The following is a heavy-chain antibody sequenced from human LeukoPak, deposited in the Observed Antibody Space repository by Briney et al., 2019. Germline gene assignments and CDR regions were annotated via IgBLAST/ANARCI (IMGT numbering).Heavy chain of an antibody. CDR1: GYTFTSYG. V-gene: IGHV1-18*01. J-gene: IGHJ6*03. CDR3: ARDVAWCHEQIVVVPAAMECGRGYYYYYMDV. Sequence: ASVKVSCKASGYTFTSYGISWVRQAPGQGLEWMGWISAYNGNTNYAQKLQGRVTMTTDTSTSTAYMELRSLRSDDTAVYYCARDVAWCHEQIVVVPAAMECGRGYYYYYMDVWGKGTTVTVSS. D-gene: IGHD2-2*01. CDR2: ISAYNGNT.